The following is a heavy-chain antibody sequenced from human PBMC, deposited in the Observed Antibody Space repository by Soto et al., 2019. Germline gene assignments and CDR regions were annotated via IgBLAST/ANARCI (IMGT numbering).Heavy chain of an antibody. CDR1: GFTFSIYS. CDR3: ARSPGRDGYNHFDY. CDR2: ISSSSSYI. J-gene: IGHJ4*02. D-gene: IGHD5-12*01. V-gene: IGHV3-21*01. Sequence: EVQLVESGGGLVKPGGSLRLSCAASGFTFSIYSMNWVRQAPGKGLEWVSSISSSSSYIYYADSVKGRFTISRDNAKNARYLQMNSLRAEDTAVYYCARSPGRDGYNHFDYWGQGTLVTVS.